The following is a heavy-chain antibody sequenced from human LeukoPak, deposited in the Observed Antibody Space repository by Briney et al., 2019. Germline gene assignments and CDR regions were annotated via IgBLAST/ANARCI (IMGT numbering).Heavy chain of an antibody. CDR2: INHSGST. J-gene: IGHJ4*02. V-gene: IGHV4-34*01. D-gene: IGHD3-10*01. Sequence: PSETLSLTCAVYGGSFSGYYWSWIRQPPGKGLEWIGEINHSGSTNYNPSLKSRVTISVDTSKNQFSLKLSSVTAADTAVYYCARDGYYGSGSTNFEYWGQGTLVTVSS. CDR3: ARDGYYGSGSTNFEY. CDR1: GGSFSGYY.